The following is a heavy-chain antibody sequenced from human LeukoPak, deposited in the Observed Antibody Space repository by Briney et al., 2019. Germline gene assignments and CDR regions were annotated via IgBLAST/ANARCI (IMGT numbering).Heavy chain of an antibody. V-gene: IGHV3-30*19. Sequence: GSLRLSCAASGFTFSSYGMHWVRQAPGKGLEWVAVMSYDGSNKYYADSVKGRFTISRDNSKNTLYLQMNSLRAEDTAVYYCARNYDILTGYLDYWGQGTLVTVSS. J-gene: IGHJ4*02. CDR3: ARNYDILTGYLDY. D-gene: IGHD3-9*01. CDR2: MSYDGSNK. CDR1: GFTFSSYG.